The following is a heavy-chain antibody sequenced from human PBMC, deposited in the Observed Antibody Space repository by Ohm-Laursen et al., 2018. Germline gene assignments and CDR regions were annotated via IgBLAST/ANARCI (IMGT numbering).Heavy chain of an antibody. CDR3: ARALGGHPISYYYGMDV. CDR2: IYYSGST. CDR1: SGSISSYY. J-gene: IGHJ6*02. Sequence: TLSLTCTVSSGSISSYYWSWIRQHPGKGLEWIGYIYYSGSTYYNPSLKSRVTISVDTSKNQFSLKLSSVTAADTAVYYCARALGGHPISYYYGMDVWGQGTTVTVSS. V-gene: IGHV4-31*03. D-gene: IGHD7-27*01.